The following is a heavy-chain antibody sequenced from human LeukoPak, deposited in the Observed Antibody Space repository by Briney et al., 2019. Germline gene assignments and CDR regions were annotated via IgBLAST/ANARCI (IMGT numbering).Heavy chain of an antibody. D-gene: IGHD4-11*01. CDR3: ARVNLVTNDAFDI. Sequence: PSETLSLTCTVSGGSISSGSYYWSWIRQPAGKGLEWIGRIYTSGSTNYNPSLKSRVTISVDTSKNQFSLKLSSVTAADTAVYYCARVNLVTNDAFDIWGQGTMVTVSS. J-gene: IGHJ3*02. CDR1: GGSISSGSYY. CDR2: IYTSGST. V-gene: IGHV4-61*02.